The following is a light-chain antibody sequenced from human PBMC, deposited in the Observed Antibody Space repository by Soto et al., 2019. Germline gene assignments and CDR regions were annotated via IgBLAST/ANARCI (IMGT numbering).Light chain of an antibody. Sequence: EIVLTQSPGTLSLSPGDRATLSCRASPSISSRSLAWYQQKPGQAPRLXISGASSRATGIPARFSGSGSGTDLTLTISRLETEDFAVYYCQQYGTSPPITFGQGTRLEIK. CDR3: QQYGTSPPIT. CDR2: GAS. CDR1: PSISSRS. J-gene: IGKJ5*01. V-gene: IGKV3-20*01.